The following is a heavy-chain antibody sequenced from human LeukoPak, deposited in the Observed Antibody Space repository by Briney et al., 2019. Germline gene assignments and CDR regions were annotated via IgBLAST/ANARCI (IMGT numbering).Heavy chain of an antibody. V-gene: IGHV3-30*18. J-gene: IGHJ4*02. CDR3: AKPRHICSSTSCYFFDY. CDR1: GFTFSSYG. CDR2: ISYDGSNK. D-gene: IGHD2-2*01. Sequence: GGSLRLSCAASGFTFSSYGMHWVRQAPGKGLEWVGVISYDGSNKYYADSVKGRFTISRDNSKNTLYLQMNSLRAEDTAVYYCAKPRHICSSTSCYFFDYWGQGTLVTVSS.